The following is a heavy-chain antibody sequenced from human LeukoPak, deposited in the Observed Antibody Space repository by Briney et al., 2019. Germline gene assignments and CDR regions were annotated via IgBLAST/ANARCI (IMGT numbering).Heavy chain of an antibody. Sequence: GGSLRLSCAASGFRFNTYWMSWVRQAPGKGLEWVSSISSSSSYIYYADSVKGRFTISRDNAKNSLYLQMNSLRAEDTAVYYCARESSSWYDIDYWGQGTLVTVSS. V-gene: IGHV3-21*01. D-gene: IGHD6-13*01. CDR3: ARESSSWYDIDY. CDR2: ISSSSSYI. J-gene: IGHJ4*02. CDR1: GFRFNTYW.